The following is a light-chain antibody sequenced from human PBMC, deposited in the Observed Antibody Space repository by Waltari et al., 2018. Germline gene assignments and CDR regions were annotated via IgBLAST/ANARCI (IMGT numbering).Light chain of an antibody. Sequence: QSALTQPASVSGSPGQSITISCTGTTSNYVSWYQQHPDRAPKLLIYDVSKPPSGVSDRFSGSKSGNTASLTISGLQAADEADYYCNSFTRSTTWVFGGGTKLTVL. CDR1: TSNY. CDR2: DVS. V-gene: IGLV2-14*03. CDR3: NSFTRSTTWV. J-gene: IGLJ3*02.